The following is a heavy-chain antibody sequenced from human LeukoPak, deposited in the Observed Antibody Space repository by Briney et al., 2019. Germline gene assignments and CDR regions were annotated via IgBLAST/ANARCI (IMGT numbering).Heavy chain of an antibody. J-gene: IGHJ3*02. CDR3: ARGSTAMLTDAFDI. CDR1: GFTFSSHS. CDR2: ISSSSSYI. D-gene: IGHD5-18*01. V-gene: IGHV3-21*01. Sequence: TPGGSLRLSCAASGFTFSSHSMNWVRQAPGKGLEWVSSISSSSSYIYSADSVKGRFTISRDNAKNSQYLQMSSLRAEDTAVYYCARGSTAMLTDAFDIWGQGTMVTVSS.